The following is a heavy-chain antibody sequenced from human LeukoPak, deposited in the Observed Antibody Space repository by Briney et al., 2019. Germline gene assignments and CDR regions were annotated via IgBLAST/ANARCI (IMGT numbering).Heavy chain of an antibody. V-gene: IGHV1-46*01. D-gene: IGHD2-2*01. CDR1: GYTFTSYY. J-gene: IGHJ4*02. CDR3: SSTSGRFDY. CDR2: INPSGGST. Sequence: GSVKLWRKASGYTFTSYYMHWVRQAPGQGLEWMGIINPSGGSTSYAQKFQGRVTMTRDTSTSTVYMELSSLRSEDTAVYYCSSTSGRFDYWGQGTLVTVSS.